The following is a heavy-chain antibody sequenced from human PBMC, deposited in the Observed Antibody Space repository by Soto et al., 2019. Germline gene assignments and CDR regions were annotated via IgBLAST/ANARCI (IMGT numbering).Heavy chain of an antibody. V-gene: IGHV3-7*03. D-gene: IGHD6-13*01. Sequence: GGSLRLSCAASGFTFNSYWMGWVRQAPGKGLEWVANIKTDGSDKYYVDSVKGRFTISRDNAKNSLCLQMNSLTAEDTAIYYCAVVKGMGWFGPWGQGTLVTVSS. CDR3: AVVKGMGWFGP. J-gene: IGHJ5*02. CDR1: GFTFNSYW. CDR2: IKTDGSDK.